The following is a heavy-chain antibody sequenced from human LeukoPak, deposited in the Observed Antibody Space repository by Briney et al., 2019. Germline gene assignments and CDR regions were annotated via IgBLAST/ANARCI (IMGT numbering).Heavy chain of an antibody. CDR1: GGSISSHY. Sequence: SETLSLTCTVSGGSISSHYWSWIRQPPGKGLEWIGYIYYSGSTNYNPSLKSRVTISVDTSKNQFSLKLSSVAAADTAVYYCARYIVLVDTAMVSGMDVWGKGTTVTVSS. CDR2: IYYSGST. J-gene: IGHJ6*03. D-gene: IGHD5-18*01. CDR3: ARYIVLVDTAMVSGMDV. V-gene: IGHV4-59*11.